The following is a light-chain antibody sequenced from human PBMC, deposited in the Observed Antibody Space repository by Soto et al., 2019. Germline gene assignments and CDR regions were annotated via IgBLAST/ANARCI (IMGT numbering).Light chain of an antibody. J-gene: IGKJ1*01. CDR3: QQYFEWPPMT. V-gene: IGKV3-15*01. CDR2: GAS. Sequence: EVVMTQSPATLSVSPGERATLSCRASETVATNLAWYQQKPGQAPRLLISGASTRAAGISARFRGSGSGTEFTLTISSLRSEDSAIYYCQQYFEWPPMTFGQGTKVDIK. CDR1: ETVATN.